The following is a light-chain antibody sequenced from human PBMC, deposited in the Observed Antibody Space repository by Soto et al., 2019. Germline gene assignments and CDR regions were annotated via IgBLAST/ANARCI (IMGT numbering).Light chain of an antibody. J-gene: IGLJ2*01. CDR3: SSYAGNDIVL. CDR2: DVT. V-gene: IGLV2-8*01. Sequence: QSALTQPPSASGSPGQSVTISCTGTSSDVGGYTYVSWYQQHPGKAPKLLIHDVTERPSGVPDRFSGSRSDSMASLTVSGLQAEDEADYYCSSYAGNDIVLFGGGTKLTVL. CDR1: SSDVGGYTY.